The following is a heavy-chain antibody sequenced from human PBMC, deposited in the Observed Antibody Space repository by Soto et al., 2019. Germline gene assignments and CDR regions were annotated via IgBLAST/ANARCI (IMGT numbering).Heavy chain of an antibody. V-gene: IGHV1-69*04. CDR1: GGTFSSYT. Sequence: SVKVSCKASGGTFSSYTISWVRQAPGQGLEWMGRIIPILGIANYAQKFQGRVTITADKSTSTAYMELSSLRSEDTAVYYCARDRRSWLGELLYSTDAFDIWG. CDR2: IIPILGIA. D-gene: IGHD3-10*01. J-gene: IGHJ3*02. CDR3: ARDRRSWLGELLYSTDAFDI.